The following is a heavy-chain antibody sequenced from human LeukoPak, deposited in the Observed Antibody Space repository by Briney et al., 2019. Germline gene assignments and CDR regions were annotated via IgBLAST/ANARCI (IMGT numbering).Heavy chain of an antibody. CDR2: IYYSGST. CDR1: GGSISSSSYY. CDR3: ARDRPDYGANYYYYYGMDV. J-gene: IGHJ6*02. V-gene: IGHV4-39*07. Sequence: SETLSLTCTVSGGSISSSSYYWGWIRQPPGKGLEWIGSIYYSGSTYYNPSLKSRVTISVDTSKNQFSLKLSSVTAADTAVYYCARDRPDYGANYYYYYGMDVWGQGTTVTVSS. D-gene: IGHD4-17*01.